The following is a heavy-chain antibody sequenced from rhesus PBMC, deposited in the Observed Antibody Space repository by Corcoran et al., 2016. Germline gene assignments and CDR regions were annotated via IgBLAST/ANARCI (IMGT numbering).Heavy chain of an antibody. CDR2: INGDSGYT. CDR3: TRGVYGSGSYSGDY. Sequence: QVQLQESGPGLVKPSETLSLTCAVSGVSFTNYWWSWIRQPPGKGLEGIGEINGDSGYTNNNPSIKSRGTISRDASKKQFSLKLSSATAADTAVYYCTRGVYGSGSYSGDYWGQGVLVTVSS. CDR1: GVSFTNYW. V-gene: IGHV4-80*01. D-gene: IGHD3-28*01. J-gene: IGHJ4*01.